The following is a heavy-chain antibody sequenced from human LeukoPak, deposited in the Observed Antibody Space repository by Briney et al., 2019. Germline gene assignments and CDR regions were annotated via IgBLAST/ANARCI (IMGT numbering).Heavy chain of an antibody. CDR1: GYTFTSHG. J-gene: IGHJ4*02. V-gene: IGHV1-18*01. CDR3: ARALSVSSGTCYDY. D-gene: IGHD2-15*01. CDR2: ISASNGNT. Sequence: GASVKVSCKASGYTFTSHGISWVRQAPGQGPEWMGWISASNGNTNYAQKLQGRVTLTTDTSTSTTYMELRSLRSDDTAMYYCARALSVSSGTCYDYWGQGTLVTVSS.